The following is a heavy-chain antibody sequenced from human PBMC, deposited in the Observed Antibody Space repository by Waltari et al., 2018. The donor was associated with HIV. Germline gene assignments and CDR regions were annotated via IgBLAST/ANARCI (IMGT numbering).Heavy chain of an antibody. Sequence: QAQLVQSGAEVKQPGASVKVSCKASGYTFTSPGYYVHWVRQAPGQGLEWMGWVNPNSGGTVYAQNFQGRVTMTRDTSISTAYMELSRLRSDDTAIYYCAVPWGMTEPTDYWGQGTLVTVSS. CDR3: AVPWGMTEPTDY. J-gene: IGHJ4*02. CDR2: VNPNSGGT. CDR1: GYTFTSPGYY. D-gene: IGHD3-16*01. V-gene: IGHV1-2*02.